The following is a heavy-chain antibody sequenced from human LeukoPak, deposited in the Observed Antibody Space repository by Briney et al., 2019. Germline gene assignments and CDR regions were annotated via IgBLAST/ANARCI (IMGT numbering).Heavy chain of an antibody. V-gene: IGHV3-23*01. Sequence: HSGGSLRLSCAASGFTFSSYAMSWVRQAPGKGLEWVSAISGSGGGTYYADSVKGRFTISRDNSKNTLYLQMNSLRAEDTAVYYCAKFRAYYYYYYMDVWGKGTTVTVSS. CDR3: AKFRAYYYYYYMDV. J-gene: IGHJ6*03. CDR2: ISGSGGGT. CDR1: GFTFSSYA. D-gene: IGHD3-10*01.